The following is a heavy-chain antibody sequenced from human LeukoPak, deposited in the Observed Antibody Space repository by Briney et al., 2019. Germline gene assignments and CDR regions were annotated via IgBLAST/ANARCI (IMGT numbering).Heavy chain of an antibody. CDR1: KFTFSTYG. J-gene: IGHJ5*02. CDR3: ARERSTSSRNWFDP. D-gene: IGHD2-2*01. Sequence: GRSLRLSCAASKFTFSTYGMHWVRQAPGKGLEWVSYISSSGSTIYYADSVKGRFTISRDNAKNSLYLQMNSLRAEDTAVYYCARERSTSSRNWFDPWGQGTLVTVSS. V-gene: IGHV3-48*04. CDR2: ISSSGSTI.